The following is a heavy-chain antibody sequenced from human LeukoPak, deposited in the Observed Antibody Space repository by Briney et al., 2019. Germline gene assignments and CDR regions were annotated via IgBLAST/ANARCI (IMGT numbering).Heavy chain of an antibody. CDR2: VKTKASGGTA. CDR3: TGGWFGES. D-gene: IGHD3-10*01. J-gene: IGHJ5*02. CDR1: GFTFADHL. Sequence: GGSLRLSCTASGFTFADHLMSWVRQAPGKGLEWVGFVKTKASGGTAEYAASVTGRFTISRDDSKSIAYLQMNSLKNEDTAFYYCTGGWFGESWGQGTLVTVSS. V-gene: IGHV3-49*04.